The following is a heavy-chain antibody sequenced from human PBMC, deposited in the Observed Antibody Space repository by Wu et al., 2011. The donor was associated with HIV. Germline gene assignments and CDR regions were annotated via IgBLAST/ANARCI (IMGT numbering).Heavy chain of an antibody. D-gene: IGHD3-16*01. CDR3: ARVWGNRGVDYSAHFGMDV. J-gene: IGHJ6*04. Sequence: PGASVKVSCRASGYTFGNHAISWVRQAPGHGLEWMGWISGYNGGTSYAQKFQGRVTITADESTSTTYMELNSLRSEDTAVYYCARVWGNRGVDYSAHFGMDVWGKGTTVTVSS. V-gene: IGHV1-18*01. CDR2: ISGYNGGT. CDR1: GYTFGNHA.